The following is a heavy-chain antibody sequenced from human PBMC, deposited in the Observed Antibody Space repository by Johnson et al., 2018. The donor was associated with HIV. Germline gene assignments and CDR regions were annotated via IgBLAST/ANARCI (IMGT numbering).Heavy chain of an antibody. V-gene: IGHV3-7*03. CDR3: ARGRGALDI. CDR2: INQDGSEK. D-gene: IGHD3-16*01. CDR1: GFTFSSFG. Sequence: VQLVESGGGVVQPGRSLRLSCAVSGFTFSSFGMHWVRQAPGKGLEWMANINQDGSEKFSVDSVKGRFAISRDNANNSLYLQMNSLRAEDTAVYYCARGRGALDIWGQGTKVTVSS. J-gene: IGHJ3*02.